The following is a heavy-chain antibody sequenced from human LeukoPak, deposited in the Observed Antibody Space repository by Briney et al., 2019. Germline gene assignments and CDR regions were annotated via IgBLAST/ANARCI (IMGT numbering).Heavy chain of an antibody. V-gene: IGHV3-11*01. J-gene: IGHJ6*02. CDR2: ISSSGSTI. CDR3: ARDHTRVPAAIVYYYYYGMDV. CDR1: GFTFSDYY. Sequence: GGSLRLSCAASGFTFSDYYMSWIRQAPGKGLEWVSYISSSGSTIYCADSVKGRFTISRDNAKDSLYLQMNSLRAEDTAVYYCARDHTRVPAAIVYYYYYGMDVWGQGTTVTVSS. D-gene: IGHD2-2*01.